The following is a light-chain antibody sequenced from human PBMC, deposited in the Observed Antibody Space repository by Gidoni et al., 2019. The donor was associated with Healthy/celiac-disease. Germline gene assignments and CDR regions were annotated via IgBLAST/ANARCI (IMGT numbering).Light chain of an antibody. CDR2: DAS. V-gene: IGKV1-33*01. CDR1: QHISNY. J-gene: IGKJ3*01. Sequence: DIQMIQSPSSLSASVGDRVTITCPASQHISNYLQWYQQKPGEAPKLLIYDASNLETRVPSKFSGSGSGTDFTFTISSLQPEDIATDYCQQYDNLLIFTFGPGTKVDIK. CDR3: QQYDNLLIFT.